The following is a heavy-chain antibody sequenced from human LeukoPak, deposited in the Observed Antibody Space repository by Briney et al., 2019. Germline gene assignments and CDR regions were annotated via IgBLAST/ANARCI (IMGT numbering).Heavy chain of an antibody. D-gene: IGHD3-22*01. V-gene: IGHV3-53*01. CDR3: AKDQQDYYDSSGFI. CDR1: GFTVSSNY. CDR2: IYSGGST. Sequence: GGSLRLSCAASGFTVSSNYMSWVRQAPGKGLEWVSVIYSGGSTYYADSVKGRFTISRDNSKNTLSLQMNSLRAEDTAVYYCAKDQQDYYDSSGFIWGQGTLVTVSS. J-gene: IGHJ4*02.